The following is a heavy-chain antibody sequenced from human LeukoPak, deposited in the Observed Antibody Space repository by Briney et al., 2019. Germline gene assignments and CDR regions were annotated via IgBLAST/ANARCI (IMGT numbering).Heavy chain of an antibody. CDR1: GGAVTDYG. Sequence: GSSVKDSSKACGGAVTDYGLSWVRQAPRQGLEWMGGIVPQFGTSHYAQKFQGRVTITPDEATNTLYMELSSLRPEDTGVYYCARDDCTDGSLYTDYWGQGTQVTVSS. CDR3: ARDDCTDGSLYTDY. CDR2: IVPQFGTS. J-gene: IGHJ4*02. V-gene: IGHV1-69*01. D-gene: IGHD2-2*02.